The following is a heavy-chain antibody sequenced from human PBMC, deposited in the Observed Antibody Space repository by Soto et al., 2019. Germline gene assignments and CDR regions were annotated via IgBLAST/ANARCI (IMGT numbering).Heavy chain of an antibody. Sequence: SVKVSCKASGGTFSSYAISWVRQAPGQGLEWMGGIIPIFGTANYAQKFQGRVTITADESTSTAYMELSSLRSEDTAVYYCAREVVVAARPNWFDPWGQGTLVTV. J-gene: IGHJ5*02. D-gene: IGHD2-15*01. CDR3: AREVVVAARPNWFDP. CDR1: GGTFSSYA. CDR2: IIPIFGTA. V-gene: IGHV1-69*13.